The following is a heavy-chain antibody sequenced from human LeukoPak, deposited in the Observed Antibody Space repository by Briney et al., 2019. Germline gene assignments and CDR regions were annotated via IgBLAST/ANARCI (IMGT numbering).Heavy chain of an antibody. CDR1: GGSLTNYY. D-gene: IGHD2-21*01. CDR2: MYYSGST. CDR3: ARSGDLHDY. V-gene: IGHV4-59*01. J-gene: IGHJ4*02. Sequence: PSETLSLTCTVSGGSLTNYYWSWIRQPPGKGLECIGYMYYSGSTNYNPSLKSRVTISVDTSKNQFSLNLSSVTAADTAVYYCARSGDLHDYWGQGTLVTVSS.